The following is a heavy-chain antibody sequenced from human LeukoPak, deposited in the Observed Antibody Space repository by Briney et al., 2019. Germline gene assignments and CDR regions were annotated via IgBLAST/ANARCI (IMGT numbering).Heavy chain of an antibody. CDR1: GYTFTGYY. CDR2: INPNSGGT. CDR3: ARVLYSSGWYDGDY. Sequence: ASVKVSCKASGYTFTGYYMHWVRQAPGQGLEWMGWINPNSGGTNYAQKFQGSVTMTRDTSISTAYMELSRLRSDDTAVYYCARVLYSSGWYDGDYWGQGTLVTVSS. V-gene: IGHV1-2*02. D-gene: IGHD6-19*01. J-gene: IGHJ4*02.